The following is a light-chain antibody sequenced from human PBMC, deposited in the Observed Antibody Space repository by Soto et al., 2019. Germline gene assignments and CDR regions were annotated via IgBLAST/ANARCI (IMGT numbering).Light chain of an antibody. J-gene: IGLJ3*02. V-gene: IGLV4-60*02. Sequence: QTVVTQSSSASASLGSSVKLTCTLRSGHKNYIIAWHQQQPGKAPRYLMKLERSGSYNKGSGVPDRFSGSSSGADRYLTISNLQYEDEADYYCETWDSTLRVFGGGTKVTVL. CDR2: LERSGSY. CDR1: SGHKNYI. CDR3: ETWDSTLRV.